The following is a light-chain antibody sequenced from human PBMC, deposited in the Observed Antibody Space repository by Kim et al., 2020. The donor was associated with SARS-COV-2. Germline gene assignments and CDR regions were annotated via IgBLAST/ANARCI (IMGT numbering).Light chain of an antibody. CDR1: QSVSSSY. J-gene: IGKJ2*01. CDR3: QQYGSSPLYT. CDR2: GAS. Sequence: PGERATLSCRASQSVSSSYLAWYQQKPGQAPRLLIYGASSRATGIPDRFSGSGSGTDFTLTISRLEPEDFAVYYCQQYGSSPLYTFGQGTKLEI. V-gene: IGKV3-20*01.